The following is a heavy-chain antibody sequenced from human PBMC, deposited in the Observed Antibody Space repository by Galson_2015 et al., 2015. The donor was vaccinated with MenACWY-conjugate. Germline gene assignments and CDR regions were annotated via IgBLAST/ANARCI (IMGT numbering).Heavy chain of an antibody. D-gene: IGHD5-18*01. J-gene: IGHJ5*02. CDR1: GFTFSSYG. Sequence: SLRLSCAASGFTFSSYGMHWVRQAQAKGLGWVAFIGYDGNNKYYTDSVKGRFSISRDNSKNTLYLQMNSLRAEDTALYYCAKDTGYSYGYNWFDPWGQGTLVTVSS. CDR2: IGYDGNNK. CDR3: AKDTGYSYGYNWFDP. V-gene: IGHV3-30*02.